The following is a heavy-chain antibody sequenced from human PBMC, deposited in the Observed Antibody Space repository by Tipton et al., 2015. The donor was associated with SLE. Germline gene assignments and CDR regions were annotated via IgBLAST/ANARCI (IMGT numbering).Heavy chain of an antibody. J-gene: IGHJ4*02. D-gene: IGHD3-10*01. CDR1: GFTFSTYA. CDR3: AREATDSYGSGVEGYFDY. Sequence: SLRLSCAASGFTFSTYAMHWVRQAPGKGLEWVTVISYDGSNKYYADSMKGQFTISRDNSKNTLYLQMNSLRAEDTAVYYCAREATDSYGSGVEGYFDYWGQGTLVTVSS. CDR2: ISYDGSNK. V-gene: IGHV3-30-3*01.